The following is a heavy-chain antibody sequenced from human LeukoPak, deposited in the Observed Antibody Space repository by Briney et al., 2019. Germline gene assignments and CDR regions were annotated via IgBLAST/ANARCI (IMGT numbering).Heavy chain of an antibody. CDR2: ISSSSSYI. CDR1: GFTFSSYS. Sequence: GGSLRLSCAASGFTFSSYSMNWVRQAPGKGLEWVSSISSSSSYIYYADSAKGRFTISRDNAKNSLYLQMNSLRAEDTAVYYCASPRLGSSGPGDYWGQGTLVTVSS. CDR3: ASPRLGSSGPGDY. V-gene: IGHV3-21*01. J-gene: IGHJ4*02. D-gene: IGHD6-19*01.